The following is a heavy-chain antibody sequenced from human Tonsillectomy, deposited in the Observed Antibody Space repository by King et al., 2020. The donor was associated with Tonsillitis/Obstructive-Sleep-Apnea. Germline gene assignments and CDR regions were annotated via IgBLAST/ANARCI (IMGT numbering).Heavy chain of an antibody. CDR3: AKDFAAVTGDPGS. Sequence: VQLVESGGGLVQPGGSLRLSCVASGFTFSTYAMTWVRQAPGKGPEWVSVSSGSNCGTYYADSVKGRFTLSRDNSKNTLYLQMNSLRADDTALYYCAKDFAAVTGDPGSWGQGTLVTVSS. CDR2: SSGSNCGT. CDR1: GFTFSTYA. V-gene: IGHV3-23*04. D-gene: IGHD6-19*01. J-gene: IGHJ5*02.